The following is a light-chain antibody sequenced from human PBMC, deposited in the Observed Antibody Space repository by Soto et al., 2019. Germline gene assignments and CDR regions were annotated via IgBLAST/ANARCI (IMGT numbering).Light chain of an antibody. J-gene: IGLJ1*01. CDR2: DVS. V-gene: IGLV2-11*01. CDR3: CSYAGSYTHV. Sequence: QSALTQPHSVSGSPGQSVTISCTGTSSDVGGYNYVSWYQHHPGKAPKLIIYDVSERPSGVPDRFSGSKSGNTGNTASLTFSGLQAEAEADYYCCSYAGSYTHVFGSGTKLTVL. CDR1: SSDVGGYNY.